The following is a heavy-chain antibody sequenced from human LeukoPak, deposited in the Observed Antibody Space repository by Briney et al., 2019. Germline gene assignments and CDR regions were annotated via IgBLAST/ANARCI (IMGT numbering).Heavy chain of an antibody. D-gene: IGHD2-21*02. V-gene: IGHV5-51*01. CDR3: ARRGGDSRWFDP. CDR1: GFTFSSYA. Sequence: GGSLRLSCAASGFTFSSYAMSWVRQAPGKGLEWMGIIYPGDSDTRYSPSFQGQVTISVDKSISTAYLQWSSLKASDTAMYYCARRGGDSRWFDPWGQGTLVTVSS. J-gene: IGHJ5*02. CDR2: IYPGDSDT.